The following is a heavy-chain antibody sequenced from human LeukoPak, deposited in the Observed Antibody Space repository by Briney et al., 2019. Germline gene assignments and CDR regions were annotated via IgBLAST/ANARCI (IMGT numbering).Heavy chain of an antibody. V-gene: IGHV3-21*01. CDR1: GFTFSGYY. J-gene: IGHJ3*01. Sequence: PGGSLRLSCAASGFTFSGYYMNWVRQAPGKGLEWVSSISSSGTYVYYADSVKGRFTISRDNAKNSLSLQMNSLRADDAAVYYCARASSTQLACYRPHGFDYWGQGTMVTVSS. CDR2: ISSSGTYV. D-gene: IGHD3-16*02. CDR3: ARASSTQLACYRPHGFDY.